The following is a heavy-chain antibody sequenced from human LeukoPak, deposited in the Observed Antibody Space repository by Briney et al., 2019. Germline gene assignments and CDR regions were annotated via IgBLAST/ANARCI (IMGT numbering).Heavy chain of an antibody. CDR2: IIPIFGTA. V-gene: IGHV1-69*13. CDR1: GGTFSSYA. D-gene: IGHD6-13*01. CDR3: ARGVSSSRYPIDP. J-gene: IGHJ5*02. Sequence: GASVKVSCKASGGTFSSYAISWVRQAPGQGLEWMGGIIPIFGTANYAQKFQGRVTITADESTSTAYMELSSLRSEDTAVYYCARGVSSSRYPIDPWGQGTLVTVSS.